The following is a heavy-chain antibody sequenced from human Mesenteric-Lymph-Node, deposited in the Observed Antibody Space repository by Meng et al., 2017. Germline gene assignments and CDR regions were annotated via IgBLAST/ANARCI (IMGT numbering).Heavy chain of an antibody. Sequence: QVQLQHGGAGLFEPSESLSLSCAVYGGSFSGYYWSWIRQPPGKGLEWIGEINHSGSTNYNPSLKSRVTISVDTSKNQFSLKLSSVTAADTAVYYCARRYGASAYNWFDPWGQGTLVTVSS. D-gene: IGHD4-17*01. CDR3: ARRYGASAYNWFDP. CDR1: GGSFSGYY. J-gene: IGHJ5*02. CDR2: INHSGST. V-gene: IGHV4-34*01.